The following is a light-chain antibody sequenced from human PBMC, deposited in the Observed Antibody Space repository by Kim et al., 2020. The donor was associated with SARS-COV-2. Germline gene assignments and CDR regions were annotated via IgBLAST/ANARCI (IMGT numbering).Light chain of an antibody. CDR2: SAS. V-gene: IGKV3-15*01. CDR1: QFLNNN. CDR3: QQYNSWPPYT. J-gene: IGKJ2*01. Sequence: SPAETATLSCRATQFLNNNLAWYQQKPGQAPRLLIYSASIRATDIADRFSGSGSGTEFTLTISSLQSEDSAVYYCQQYNSWPPYTFGQGTKLEF.